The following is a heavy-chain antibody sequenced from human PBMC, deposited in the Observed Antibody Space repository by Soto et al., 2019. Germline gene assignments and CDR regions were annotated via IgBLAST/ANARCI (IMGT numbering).Heavy chain of an antibody. CDR2: IYPGDSDT. J-gene: IGHJ6*02. V-gene: IGHV5-51*01. Sequence: PGESLKISRKGSGYSFTSYWIGWVRQMPGKGLEWMGIIYPGDSDTRYSPSFQGQVTISADKSISTAYLQWSSLKASDTAMYYCARFAHIGGGQYKYCSSTSCPSGMDVWGQGTTVTVSS. CDR3: ARFAHIGGGQYKYCSSTSCPSGMDV. D-gene: IGHD2-2*01. CDR1: GYSFTSYW.